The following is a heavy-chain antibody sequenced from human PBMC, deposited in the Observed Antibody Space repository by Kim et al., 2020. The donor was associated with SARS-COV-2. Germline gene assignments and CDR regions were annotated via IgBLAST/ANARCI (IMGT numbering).Heavy chain of an antibody. V-gene: IGHV4-34*01. D-gene: IGHD3-10*01. Sequence: RTNYNPSLKSRVTISVDTSKNQFSLKLSSVTAAATAVYYCAQFPPLWFGAWGQGTLVTVSS. J-gene: IGHJ4*02. CDR2: RT. CDR3: AQFPPLWFGA.